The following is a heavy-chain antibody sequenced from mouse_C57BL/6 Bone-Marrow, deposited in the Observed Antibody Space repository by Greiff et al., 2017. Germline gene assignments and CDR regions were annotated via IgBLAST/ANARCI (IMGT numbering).Heavy chain of an antibody. Sequence: EVMLVESGGGLVKPGGSLKLSCAASGFTFSSYAMSWVRQTPEKRLEWVATISDGGRYTYYPDNVKGRFTISRDNAKNNLYLQMSHLKSEDTAMYYCARVRLRRDMDYCGQGTTLTVSS. CDR3: ARVRLRRDMDY. J-gene: IGHJ2*01. V-gene: IGHV5-4*03. CDR1: GFTFSSYA. CDR2: ISDGGRYT. D-gene: IGHD2-4*01.